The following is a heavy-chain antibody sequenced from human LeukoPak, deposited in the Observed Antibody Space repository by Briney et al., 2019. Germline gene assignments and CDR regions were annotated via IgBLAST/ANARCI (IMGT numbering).Heavy chain of an antibody. V-gene: IGHV4-4*09. D-gene: IGHD1-14*01. CDR3: ARRTPENFDY. J-gene: IGHJ4*02. CDR1: GGSFSSYY. Sequence: TETLSLTCAVYGGSFSSYYWSWIRQPPGKGPEWIGYIHTGGTTNYNPSLKGRVTISADTSKNQFSLKLSSVTAADTAVYFCARRTPENFDYWGQGTLVTVSS. CDR2: IHTGGTT.